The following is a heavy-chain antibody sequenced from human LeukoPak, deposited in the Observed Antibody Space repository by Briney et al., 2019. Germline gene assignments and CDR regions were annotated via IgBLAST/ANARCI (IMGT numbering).Heavy chain of an antibody. CDR1: GFTFSSDW. J-gene: IGHJ4*02. V-gene: IGHV3-7*01. CDR2: INQDGSEK. CDR3: ARDPNEWELPFDL. Sequence: GGSLRLSCVASGFTFSSDWMSWVRQAPGKGLEWVANINQDGSEKKYVDSVKGRFIISKDIAKNSLYPQMNSLRVEDTAVYYCARDPNEWELPFDLWGQGTLVTVSS. D-gene: IGHD1-26*01.